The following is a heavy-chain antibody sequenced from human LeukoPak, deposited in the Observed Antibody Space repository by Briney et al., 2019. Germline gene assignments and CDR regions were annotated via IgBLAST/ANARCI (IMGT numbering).Heavy chain of an antibody. J-gene: IGHJ4*02. Sequence: PSETLSLICTVSGGSIDTYYWTWIRQPPGKGLEWIGFVYYNGNTNYNPSLKSRVTISVDTSKNQFSLKVNAVTAADTAVYFCARRVAGTARYYFDFWGQGALVTVSS. CDR1: GGSIDTYY. V-gene: IGHV4-59*08. CDR3: ARRVAGTARYYFDF. CDR2: VYYNGNT. D-gene: IGHD2-21*02.